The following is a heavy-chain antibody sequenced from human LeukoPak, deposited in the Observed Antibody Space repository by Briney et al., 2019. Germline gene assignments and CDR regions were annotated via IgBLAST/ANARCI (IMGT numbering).Heavy chain of an antibody. CDR3: TTEYSGGFSN. J-gene: IGHJ4*02. CDR1: GFTVSDAW. D-gene: IGHD1-26*01. Sequence: PGGSLRLSCAASGFTVSDAWMNWVRQVPGKGLEWIGLFKSKTDGGTTDYAAPVKGRFTMSRDDSKNTLYLQMNSLKTEDTAMYYCTTEYSGGFSNWGQGILVTVSS. CDR2: FKSKTDGGTT. V-gene: IGHV3-15*01.